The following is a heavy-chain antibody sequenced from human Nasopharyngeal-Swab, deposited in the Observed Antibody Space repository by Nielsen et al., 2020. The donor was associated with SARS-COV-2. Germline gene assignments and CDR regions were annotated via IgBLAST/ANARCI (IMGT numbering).Heavy chain of an antibody. CDR2: ISSSSSYI. D-gene: IGHD3-3*01. CDR1: GFTFSSYS. J-gene: IGHJ6*02. Sequence: GESLKISCAASGFTFSSYSMNWVRQAPGKGLEWVSSISSSSSYIYYAGSVKGRFTISRDNAKNSLYLQMNSLRAEDTAVYYCARDLRITIFGVAPYYYYGMDVWGQGTTVTVSS. CDR3: ARDLRITIFGVAPYYYYGMDV. V-gene: IGHV3-21*01.